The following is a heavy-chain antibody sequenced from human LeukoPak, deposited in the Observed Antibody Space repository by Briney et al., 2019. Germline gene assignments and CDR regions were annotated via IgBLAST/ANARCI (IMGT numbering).Heavy chain of an antibody. Sequence: PSETLSLTCTVSGGSISSYYWSWIRQPAGKGLEWIGRIYTSGSTNYNPSLKSRVTISVDTSKNQFSLKLSSVTAADTAVYYCARGKYYDFWSGYPNSYNWFDPWGQGTLVTVSS. CDR3: ARGKYYDFWSGYPNSYNWFDP. V-gene: IGHV4-4*07. J-gene: IGHJ5*02. D-gene: IGHD3-3*01. CDR2: IYTSGST. CDR1: GGSISSYY.